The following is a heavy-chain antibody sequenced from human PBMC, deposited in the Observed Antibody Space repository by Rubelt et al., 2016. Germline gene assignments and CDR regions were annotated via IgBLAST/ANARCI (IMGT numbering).Heavy chain of an antibody. CDR2: IYSGGGT. D-gene: IGHD5-12*01. CDR3: VRIVDTRNYYGLADY. V-gene: IGHV3-66*02. CDR1: GFTVSTNY. Sequence: EVQLVESGGGLIQSGGSLRLSCAASGFTVSTNYMSWVRQAPGKGLDWVSVIYSGGGTYYAESVKGRFTVSKANSKNTIYLQMNGLRAEETAVYYCVRIVDTRNYYGLADYWGQGTLVTVSS. J-gene: IGHJ4*02.